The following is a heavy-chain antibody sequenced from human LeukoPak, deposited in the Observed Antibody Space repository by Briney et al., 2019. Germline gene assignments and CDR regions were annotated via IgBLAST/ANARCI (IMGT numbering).Heavy chain of an antibody. CDR1: GFTFSDYY. Sequence: GGSLRLSCAASGFTFSDYYMSWIRQAPGKGLEWVSYISSSGSTIYYADSVKGRFTISRDNAKNSLYLQMNSLRAEDTAVYYCARDGYYVDTALGYYYYYMDVWGKGTTVTVSS. J-gene: IGHJ6*03. D-gene: IGHD5-18*01. CDR2: ISSSGSTI. CDR3: ARDGYYVDTALGYYYYYMDV. V-gene: IGHV3-11*04.